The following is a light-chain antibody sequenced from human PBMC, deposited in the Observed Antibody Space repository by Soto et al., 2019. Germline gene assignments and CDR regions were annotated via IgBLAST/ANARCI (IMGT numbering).Light chain of an antibody. Sequence: VLTQSPATLSLSPGESATLSCRASQGVXTALVWYEDQPGQAPRLVIXDPSLRANGVPARFVGSGSGKDFTLTINSLEPEYFSVYYCQQRNVWPPSTFGQGTRLEIK. CDR2: DPS. CDR1: QGVXTA. J-gene: IGKJ5*01. CDR3: QQRNVWPPST. V-gene: IGKV3-11*01.